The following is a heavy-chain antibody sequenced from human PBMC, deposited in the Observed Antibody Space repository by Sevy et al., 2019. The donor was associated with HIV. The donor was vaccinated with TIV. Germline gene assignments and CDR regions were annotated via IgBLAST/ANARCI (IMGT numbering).Heavy chain of an antibody. J-gene: IGHJ5*02. Sequence: SETLSLTCTVSGGSISSSSYYWGWIRQPPGKGLEWIGSIYYSGSTYYNPSLKSPVTISVDTSKNQFSLKLSYVTAADTAVYYCARQGYCSGGSCYSRWFDPWGQGTLVTVSS. CDR3: ARQGYCSGGSCYSRWFDP. V-gene: IGHV4-39*01. CDR1: GGSISSSSYY. CDR2: IYYSGST. D-gene: IGHD2-15*01.